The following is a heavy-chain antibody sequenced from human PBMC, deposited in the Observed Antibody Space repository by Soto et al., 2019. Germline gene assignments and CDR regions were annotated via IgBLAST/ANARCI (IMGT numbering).Heavy chain of an antibody. V-gene: IGHV5-10-1*01. D-gene: IGHD6-6*01. J-gene: IGHJ6*02. CDR1: GYSFTSYW. CDR2: IDPSDSYT. Sequence: PGESLKISCKGSGYSFTSYWISWVRQMPGKGLEWMGRIDPSDSYTNYSPSFQGHVTISADKSISTACLQWSSLKASDTAMYYCARQGIAARPDDYYYYGMDVWGQGTKVTVSS. CDR3: ARQGIAARPDDYYYYGMDV.